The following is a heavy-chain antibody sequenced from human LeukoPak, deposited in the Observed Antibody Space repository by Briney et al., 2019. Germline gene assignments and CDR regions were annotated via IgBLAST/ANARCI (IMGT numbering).Heavy chain of an antibody. Sequence: SETLSLTCAVYGGSFRGYYWSWIRQPPGKGLEWIGEINHSGSTNYNPSLKSRVTISVDTSKNQFSLKLSSVTAADTAMYYCASYSSGWYWYAFDIWGQGTMVTVSS. J-gene: IGHJ3*02. D-gene: IGHD6-19*01. CDR1: GGSFRGYY. V-gene: IGHV4-34*01. CDR2: INHSGST. CDR3: ASYSSGWYWYAFDI.